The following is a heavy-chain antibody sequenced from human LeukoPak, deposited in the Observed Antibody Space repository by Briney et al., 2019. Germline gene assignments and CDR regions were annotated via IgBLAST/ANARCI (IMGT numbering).Heavy chain of an antibody. CDR2: ISGSGGRT. V-gene: IGHV3-23*01. Sequence: PGGSLRLSCAASGFTFSSYAMSWVRQAPGKGLEWVSSISGSGGRTHYADSVRGRFTISRDNSKNTLYLQMDSLRAEDTALYYCATTPTVTRNYWGQGTLVTVSS. CDR3: ATTPTVTRNY. CDR1: GFTFSSYA. J-gene: IGHJ4*02. D-gene: IGHD4-17*01.